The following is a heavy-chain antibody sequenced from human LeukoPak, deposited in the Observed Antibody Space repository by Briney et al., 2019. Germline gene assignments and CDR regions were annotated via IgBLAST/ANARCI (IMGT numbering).Heavy chain of an antibody. J-gene: IGHJ3*02. Sequence: SETLSLTYTVSGGSISSSSYYWGWIRQPPGKGLEWIGSIYYSGSTYYNPSLKSRVTISVDTSKNQFSLKLSSVTAADTAVYYCATSHNDAFDIWGQGTMVTVSS. CDR1: GGSISSSSYY. CDR3: ATSHNDAFDI. V-gene: IGHV4-39*01. CDR2: IYYSGST. D-gene: IGHD2-2*01.